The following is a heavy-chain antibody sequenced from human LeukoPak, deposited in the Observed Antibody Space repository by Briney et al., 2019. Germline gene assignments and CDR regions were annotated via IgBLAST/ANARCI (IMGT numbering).Heavy chain of an antibody. V-gene: IGHV3-74*01. D-gene: IGHD4-23*01. CDR1: GFTFSSYW. J-gene: IGHJ3*02. CDR3: ARGKHLSVVTLSLHAFDI. Sequence: GGSLRLSCAASGFTFSSYWMHWVRQAPGKGLVWVSRINSDGSSTSYADSVKGRFTISRDNAKNTLYLQMNSLRAEDTAVYYCARGKHLSVVTLSLHAFDIWGQGTMVTVSS. CDR2: INSDGSST.